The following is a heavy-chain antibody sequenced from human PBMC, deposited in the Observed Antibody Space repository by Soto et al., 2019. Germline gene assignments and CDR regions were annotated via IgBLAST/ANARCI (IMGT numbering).Heavy chain of an antibody. CDR1: GFTFSDYY. D-gene: IGHD2-15*01. Sequence: QVQLVESGGGLVKPGGSLTLSCVASGFTFSDYYMAWIRQTPGKGLEWVSYTSVDGGDRFYADSVKGRFTISRDNARKSLSRQMISLRDEDTAVYYCARPNGVSMRYYHGMDVWGQGNTVIVSS. CDR3: ARPNGVSMRYYHGMDV. J-gene: IGHJ6*01. CDR2: TSVDGGDR. V-gene: IGHV3-11*01.